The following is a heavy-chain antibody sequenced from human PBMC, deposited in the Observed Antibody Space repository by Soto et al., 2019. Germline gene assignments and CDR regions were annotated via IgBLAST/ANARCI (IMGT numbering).Heavy chain of an antibody. CDR3: ARDVRGVNYYYYYGMHV. CDR1: GFTFSSYV. J-gene: IGHJ6*02. V-gene: IGHV3-30-3*01. D-gene: IGHD3-10*01. Sequence: PGGSLRLSCAASGFTFSSYVMHWVRQAPGKGLEWVAVISYDGSNKYYADSVKGRFTISRDNSKNTLYLQMNSLGAEDTAVYYCARDVRGVNYYYYYGMHVWGQGTTVTVSS. CDR2: ISYDGSNK.